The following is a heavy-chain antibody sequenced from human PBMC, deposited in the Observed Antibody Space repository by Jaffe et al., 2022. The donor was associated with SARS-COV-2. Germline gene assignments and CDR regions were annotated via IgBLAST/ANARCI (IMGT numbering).Heavy chain of an antibody. CDR2: ISGSGGST. CDR3: AREQLWNLSPFIDY. V-gene: IGHV3-23*04. D-gene: IGHD5-18*01. Sequence: EVQLVESGGGLVQPGGSLRLSCAASGFTFGTYAISWVRQAPGKGLEWVSAISGSGGSTYYADSVKGRFTISRDNSKNTLSLQMNSLRAEDTAVYYCAREQLWNLSPFIDYWGQGTLVTVSA. J-gene: IGHJ4*02. CDR1: GFTFGTYA.